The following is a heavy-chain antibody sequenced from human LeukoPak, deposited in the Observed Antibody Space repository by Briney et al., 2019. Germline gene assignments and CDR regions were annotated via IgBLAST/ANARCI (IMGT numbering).Heavy chain of an antibody. D-gene: IGHD3-22*01. J-gene: IGHJ6*02. CDR3: ARGPYYDSSGYGEEYGMDV. V-gene: IGHV3-53*01. CDR1: GFTFSSYA. Sequence: GGSLRLSCAASGFTFSSYAMHWVRQAPGKGLEWVSVIYSGGDTYYADSVKGRFTISRDKSKNTLYLQMNSLRAEDTAIYYCARGPYYDSSGYGEEYGMDVWGQGTTVTVSS. CDR2: IYSGGDT.